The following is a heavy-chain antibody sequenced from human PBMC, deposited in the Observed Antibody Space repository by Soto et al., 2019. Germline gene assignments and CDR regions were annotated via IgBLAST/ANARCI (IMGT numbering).Heavy chain of an antibody. CDR3: ASLAAAGVTLWD. CDR2: IYYSGST. V-gene: IGHV4-30-4*08. D-gene: IGHD6-13*01. J-gene: IGHJ4*02. CDR1: GGSISSGDYY. Sequence: SETLSLTCTVSGGSISSGDYYWSWIRQPPGKSLEWIGYIYYSGSTYYNPSLKSRVTISVDTSKNQFSLKLSSVTAADTAVYYCASLAAAGVTLWDWGQGTLVTVSS.